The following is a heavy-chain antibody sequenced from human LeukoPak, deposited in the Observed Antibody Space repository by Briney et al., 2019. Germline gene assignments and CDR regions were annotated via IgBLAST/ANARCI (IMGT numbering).Heavy chain of an antibody. CDR1: GFTFSNAW. J-gene: IGHJ5*02. D-gene: IGHD1-26*01. Sequence: GGSLRLSCAASGFTFSNAWMSWVRQAPGKGLEWVGRIKSKTDGGTTDYAAPVKGRFTISRDDSKNTLYLQMNSLKTEDTAVYYCTTDRTRELRSWFDPWGQGTLVTVSS. CDR2: IKSKTDGGTT. V-gene: IGHV3-15*01. CDR3: TTDRTRELRSWFDP.